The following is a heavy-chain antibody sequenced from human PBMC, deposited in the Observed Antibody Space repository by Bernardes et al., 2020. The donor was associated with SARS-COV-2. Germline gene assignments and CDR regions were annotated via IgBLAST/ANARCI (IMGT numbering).Heavy chain of an antibody. J-gene: IGHJ6*02. CDR2: IYWNDDK. D-gene: IGHD3-3*01. V-gene: IGHV2-5*01. CDR1: GFSLSTSGVG. CDR3: AHASGITIFGVVISYYYGMDV. Sequence: SVPTLVKPTQTLTLTCTFSGFSLSTSGVGVGWIRQPPGKALEWLALIYWNDDKRYSPSLKSRLTITKDTSKNQVVLTMTNMDPVDTATYYCAHASGITIFGVVISYYYGMDVWGQGTTVTVSS.